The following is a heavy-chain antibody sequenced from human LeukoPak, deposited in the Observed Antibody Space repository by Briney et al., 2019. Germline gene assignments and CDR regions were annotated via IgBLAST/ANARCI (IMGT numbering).Heavy chain of an antibody. V-gene: IGHV3-53*01. CDR3: ARDLGGYIDY. CDR1: GFTLSNFA. J-gene: IGHJ4*02. CDR2: IYSGGST. Sequence: GGSLRLSCTASGFTLSNFAMSWVRQAPGKGLEWVSVIYSGGSTYYADSVKGRFTISRDNSKNTLYLQMDSLRAGDTAVYYCARDLGGYIDYWGQGTLVSVSP. D-gene: IGHD6-13*01.